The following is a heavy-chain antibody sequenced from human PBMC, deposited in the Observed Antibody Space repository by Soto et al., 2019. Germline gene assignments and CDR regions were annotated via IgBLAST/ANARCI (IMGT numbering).Heavy chain of an antibody. D-gene: IGHD3-9*01. V-gene: IGHV4-59*08. CDR3: ARQYYDILTGYSLFDY. CDR1: GGSISSYY. CDR2: IYYSGST. Sequence: SETLSLTCTVSGGSISSYYWSWIRQPPGKGLEWIGYIYYSGSTNYDPSLKSRVTISVDTSKNQFSLKLSSVTAADTAVYYCARQYYDILTGYSLFDYWGQGTLVTVSS. J-gene: IGHJ4*02.